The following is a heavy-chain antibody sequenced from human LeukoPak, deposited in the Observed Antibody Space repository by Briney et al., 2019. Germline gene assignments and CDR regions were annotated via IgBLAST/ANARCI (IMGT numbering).Heavy chain of an antibody. D-gene: IGHD6-13*01. J-gene: IGHJ3*02. CDR3: ARSRIAAAGTRAFDI. V-gene: IGHV4-34*01. CDR2: INHSGST. CDR1: GGSFSGYY. Sequence: SETLSLTCAVYGGSFSGYYWSWIRQPPGKGLEWIGEINHSGSTNYNPSLKSRVTIPVDTSKNQFSLKLSSVTAADTAVYYCARSRIAAAGTRAFDIWGQGTMVTVSS.